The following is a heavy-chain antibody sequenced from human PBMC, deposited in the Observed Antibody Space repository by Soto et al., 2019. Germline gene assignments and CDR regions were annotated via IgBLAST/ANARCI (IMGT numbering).Heavy chain of an antibody. J-gene: IGHJ6*03. Sequence: VQLAESGGGLAQPGGSLGLSCAASGFTLSGYAMDWVRQAPGKGLEYVSGISSNGVGTYYANSVQGRFTISRDNSKNTVYLQMGSLRPEDMAVYYCARRARPDFYYMDVWGKGTTVTVSS. CDR3: ARRARPDFYYMDV. D-gene: IGHD6-6*01. CDR2: ISSNGVGT. V-gene: IGHV3-64*01. CDR1: GFTLSGYA.